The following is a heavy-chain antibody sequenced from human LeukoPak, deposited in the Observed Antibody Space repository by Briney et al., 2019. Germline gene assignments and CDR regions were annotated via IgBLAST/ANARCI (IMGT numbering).Heavy chain of an antibody. Sequence: SETLSLTCTVSGGSISSGGYYWSWIRQHPGKGLEWIGYIYHSGSTYYNPSLKSRVTISVDTSKNQFSLKLSSVTAADTAVYYCARGYCSGGSCYGFDYWGQGTLVTVSS. J-gene: IGHJ4*02. CDR1: GGSISSGGYY. V-gene: IGHV4-31*03. D-gene: IGHD2-15*01. CDR2: IYHSGST. CDR3: ARGYCSGGSCYGFDY.